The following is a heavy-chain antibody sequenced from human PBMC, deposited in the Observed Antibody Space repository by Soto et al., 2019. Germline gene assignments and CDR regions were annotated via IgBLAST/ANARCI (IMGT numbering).Heavy chain of an antibody. D-gene: IGHD5-12*01. V-gene: IGHV1-18*01. CDR3: ARGGYKDS. CDR2: ISTQSGTT. CDR1: GYTFTNYA. Sequence: QVQLVQSGVEVKKPGASMKISCRTSGYTFTNYAINWVRQAPGQGLEWVAWISTQSGTTKYGQRLQGRVTVTTDTSTSTAYMELRNLRSADTAIYYCARGGYKDSWGQGTLVTVSS. J-gene: IGHJ4*02.